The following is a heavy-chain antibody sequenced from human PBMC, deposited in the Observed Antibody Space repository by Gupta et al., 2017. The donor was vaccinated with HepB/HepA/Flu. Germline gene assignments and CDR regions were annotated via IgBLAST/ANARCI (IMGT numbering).Heavy chain of an antibody. CDR1: GFDFNTFA. D-gene: IGHD3/OR15-3a*01. Sequence: EVHLVESGENLVQPGGSLRLSCEVSGFDFNTFAMNWVRQAPAKGLEWLSYISSSSQTTYYADSVKGRFSISRDNGKNSLYLEMNSLREDDTAIYYCARVPLAQYDFWSGYSDYWGQGILVTVSS. CDR3: ARVPLAQYDFWSGYSDY. J-gene: IGHJ4*02. CDR2: ISSSSQTT. V-gene: IGHV3-48*02.